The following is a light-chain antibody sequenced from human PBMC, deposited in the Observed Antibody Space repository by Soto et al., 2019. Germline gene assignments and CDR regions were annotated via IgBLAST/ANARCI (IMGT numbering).Light chain of an antibody. CDR3: QHYNNWPPYT. CDR1: QSVSSY. V-gene: IGKV3-15*01. Sequence: VLTQSPATLSLSPGERATLSCRASQSVSSYLAWYQQKPGQAPRLLIYDTSTRATGIPARFSGSGSGTEFTLTISSLQSEDFAVYYCQHYNNWPPYTFGQGTKLEIK. CDR2: DTS. J-gene: IGKJ2*01.